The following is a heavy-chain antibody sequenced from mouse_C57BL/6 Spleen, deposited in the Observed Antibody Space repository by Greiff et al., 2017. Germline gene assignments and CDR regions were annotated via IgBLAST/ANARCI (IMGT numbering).Heavy chain of an antibody. J-gene: IGHJ4*01. Sequence: EVKLEESGGDLVKPGGSLKLSCAASGFTFSSYGMSWVRQTPDKRLEWVATISSGGSYAYYPDSVKGRFTISRDNAKNTLYLQMSSLNSEDTAMYYGARRGSYDYDGLYYAMDYWGQGTSVTVSS. D-gene: IGHD2-4*01. V-gene: IGHV5-6*02. CDR3: ARRGSYDYDGLYYAMDY. CDR2: ISSGGSYA. CDR1: GFTFSSYG.